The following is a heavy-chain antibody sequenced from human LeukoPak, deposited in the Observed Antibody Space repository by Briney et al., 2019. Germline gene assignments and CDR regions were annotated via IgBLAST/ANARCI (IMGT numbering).Heavy chain of an antibody. D-gene: IGHD1-26*01. CDR1: GYSVSSSNYY. Sequence: PSETLSLTCTVFGYSVSSSNYYWAWFRQPPGKGLDWIGSLYYDGRTYYSPSLESRVTVSVDTSKNQFALKLTSVTAADTAVYYCARRRGKWAVNWFDPWGPGTLVTVSS. V-gene: IGHV4-39*01. J-gene: IGHJ5*02. CDR2: LYYDGRT. CDR3: ARRRGKWAVNWFDP.